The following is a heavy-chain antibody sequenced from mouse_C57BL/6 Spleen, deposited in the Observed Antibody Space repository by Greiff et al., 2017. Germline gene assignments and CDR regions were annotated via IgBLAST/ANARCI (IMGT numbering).Heavy chain of an antibody. CDR3: ARRATVVATDWYFDV. V-gene: IGHV5-12*01. CDR2: ISNGGGST. D-gene: IGHD1-1*01. CDR1: GFTFSDYY. J-gene: IGHJ1*03. Sequence: EVKLVESGGGLVQPGGSLKLSCAASGFTFSDYYMYWVRQTPEKRLEWVAYISNGGGSTYYPDTVKGRFTISRDNAKNTLYLQMSRLKSEDTAMYYCARRATVVATDWYFDVWGTGTTVTVSS.